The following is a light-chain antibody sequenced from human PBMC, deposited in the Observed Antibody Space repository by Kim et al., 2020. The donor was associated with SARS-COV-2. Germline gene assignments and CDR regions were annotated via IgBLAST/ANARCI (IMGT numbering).Light chain of an antibody. CDR2: DVS. Sequence: QPITISFTGTSSDIGNYNYVSWYQQHPGKAPILMIYDVSQRPSGASNRFSGSKSGNTASLTISGLQTEDEADYYCSSYTDRNTVIFGGGTQLTVL. CDR1: SSDIGNYNY. V-gene: IGLV2-14*04. CDR3: SSYTDRNTVI. J-gene: IGLJ2*01.